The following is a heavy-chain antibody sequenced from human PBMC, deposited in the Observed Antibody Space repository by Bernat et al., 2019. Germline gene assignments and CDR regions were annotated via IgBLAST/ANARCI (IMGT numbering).Heavy chain of an antibody. Sequence: QVQLVESGGGLVKPGGSLRLSCAASGFTFSDYYMSWIRQAPGKGLEWVSYISSGSSAIYYADSVKGLFTTSRDNAKNSLYLQMNSLRAEDTAVYYCARGRDFWSGYYHDYWGQGTLVTVSS. V-gene: IGHV3-11*01. CDR3: ARGRDFWSGYYHDY. CDR2: ISSGSSAI. D-gene: IGHD3-3*01. CDR1: GFTFSDYY. J-gene: IGHJ4*02.